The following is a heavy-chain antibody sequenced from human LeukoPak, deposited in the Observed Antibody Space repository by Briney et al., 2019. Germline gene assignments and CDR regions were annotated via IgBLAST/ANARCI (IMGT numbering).Heavy chain of an antibody. CDR3: ATAQLPPWEFDYYYFGMDV. Sequence: GGSLSLSCSASGCNVSSNYRSWVRQAPGKGLEWVSVIYIGGGTYDADSVKGRFTISRDNSKNTLYLQMNTLRAEDTAVYYCATAQLPPWEFDYYYFGMDVWGQGTTVTVSS. CDR2: IYIGGGT. CDR1: GCNVSSNY. D-gene: IGHD3-10*01. V-gene: IGHV3-66*01. J-gene: IGHJ6*02.